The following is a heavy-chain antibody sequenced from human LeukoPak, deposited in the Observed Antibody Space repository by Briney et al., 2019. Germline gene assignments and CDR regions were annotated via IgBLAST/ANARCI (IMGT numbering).Heavy chain of an antibody. CDR3: ARWMVGALDY. CDR2: IYTSGST. Sequence: SETLSLTCTVSGGSISSGTYYWSWIRQPAGKGLEWIGRIYTSGSTNYNPSLKSRVSISVDTSKNQFSLKLSSVTAADTAVYYCARWMVGALDYWGQGTLVTVSS. V-gene: IGHV4-61*02. D-gene: IGHD1-26*01. CDR1: GGSISSGTYY. J-gene: IGHJ4*02.